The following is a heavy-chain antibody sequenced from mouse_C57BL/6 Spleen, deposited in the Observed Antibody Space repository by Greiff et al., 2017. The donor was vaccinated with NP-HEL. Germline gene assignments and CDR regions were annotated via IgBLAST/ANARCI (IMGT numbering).Heavy chain of an antibody. Sequence: VQLQQSGAELVKPGASVKLSCKASGYTFTSYWMHWVKQRPGQGLEWIGMIHPNSGSTNYNEKFKSNATLTVDKSSSTAYMQLSSLTSEDSAVYYCARMWLLLFFDYWGQGTTLTVSS. V-gene: IGHV1-64*01. CDR1: GYTFTSYW. CDR2: IHPNSGST. D-gene: IGHD2-3*01. CDR3: ARMWLLLFFDY. J-gene: IGHJ2*01.